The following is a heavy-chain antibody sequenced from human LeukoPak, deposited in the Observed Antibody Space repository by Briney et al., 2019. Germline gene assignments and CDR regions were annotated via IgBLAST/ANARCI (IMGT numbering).Heavy chain of an antibody. J-gene: IGHJ4*01. V-gene: IGHV4-4*07. CDR1: GGSISSYY. D-gene: IGHD3-22*01. CDR3: ARGRFHLDSGVYSSFYH. Sequence: SETLSLTCTVSGGSISSYYWSWIRQPAGKGLEWIGRIYTSGSTNYNPSLKSRVTMSVDTSKNQFSLKLSSVTAADTAVYYCARGRFHLDSGVYSSFYHWGHGTLVTVSS. CDR2: IYTSGST.